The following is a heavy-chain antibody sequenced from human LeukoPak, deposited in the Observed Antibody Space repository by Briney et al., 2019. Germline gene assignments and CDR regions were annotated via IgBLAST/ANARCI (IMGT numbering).Heavy chain of an antibody. Sequence: PGGSLRLSCAASGFTFSNYAMSWVRQAPGKGLEWVSAVSGSGASTYYADSVKGRFTISRENSKNTLYLQMNTLRAEDTAVYHCAKTLRSNWPDDAFDIWGQGTMVTVSS. CDR3: AKTLRSNWPDDAFDI. D-gene: IGHD6-13*01. J-gene: IGHJ3*02. CDR2: VSGSGAST. CDR1: GFTFSNYA. V-gene: IGHV3-23*01.